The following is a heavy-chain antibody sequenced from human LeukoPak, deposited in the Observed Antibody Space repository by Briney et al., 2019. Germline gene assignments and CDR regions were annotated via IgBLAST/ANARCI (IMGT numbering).Heavy chain of an antibody. D-gene: IGHD7-27*01. V-gene: IGHV3-21*01. Sequence: GGSLRLSCVASGFTLSSYNMKWVRQAPGKRLEWVSSISWRNIDIEYADSVKGRFTISGDNDKKSLYLQMNSLRVEDTAVYYCAQSHPTRWGYEAFDIWGQGTMVTVSS. CDR1: GFTLSSYN. CDR2: ISWRNIDI. CDR3: AQSHPTRWGYEAFDI. J-gene: IGHJ3*02.